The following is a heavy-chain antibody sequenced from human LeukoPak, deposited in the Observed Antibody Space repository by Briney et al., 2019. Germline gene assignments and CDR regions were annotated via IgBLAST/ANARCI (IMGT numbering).Heavy chain of an antibody. CDR3: AKNWAQ. J-gene: IGHJ4*02. CDR2: FSYSGST. D-gene: IGHD7-27*01. CDR1: GGSISSSNW. V-gene: IGHV4-4*02. Sequence: SETLSLTCAVSGGSISSSNWWSWVRQPPGKGLEWVGSFSYSGSTHYNPSLKSRITISVDTSTNQFSLRLSSVTVADTAIYYCAKNWAQWGQGTLVTVSS.